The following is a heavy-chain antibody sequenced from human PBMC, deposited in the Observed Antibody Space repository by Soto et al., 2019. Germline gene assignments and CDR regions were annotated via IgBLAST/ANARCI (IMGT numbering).Heavy chain of an antibody. Sequence: GESLKISCXGSGYSFTSYWISWVRQMPGKGLEWMGRIDPSDSYTNYSPSFQGHVTISADKSISTAYLQWSSLKASDTAMYYCARQFDYYSNPLRTSYGMDVWGQGTTVTVSS. CDR3: ARQFDYYSNPLRTSYGMDV. CDR1: GYSFTSYW. J-gene: IGHJ6*02. D-gene: IGHD4-4*01. V-gene: IGHV5-10-1*01. CDR2: IDPSDSYT.